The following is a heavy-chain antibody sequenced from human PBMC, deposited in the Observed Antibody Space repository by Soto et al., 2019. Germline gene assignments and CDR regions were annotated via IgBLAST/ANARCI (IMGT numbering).Heavy chain of an antibody. CDR2: IWYDGSNK. CDR1: GFTFSSYG. CDR3: ARDSDDVEMATMGWFDP. J-gene: IGHJ5*02. D-gene: IGHD5-12*01. V-gene: IGHV3-33*01. Sequence: QVQLVESGGGVVQPGRSLRLSCAASGFTFSSYGMHWVRQAPGKGLEWVAVIWYDGSNKYYADSVKGRFTISRDNSKNTLYLQMNSLRAEDTAVYYCARDSDDVEMATMGWFDPWGQGTLVTVSS.